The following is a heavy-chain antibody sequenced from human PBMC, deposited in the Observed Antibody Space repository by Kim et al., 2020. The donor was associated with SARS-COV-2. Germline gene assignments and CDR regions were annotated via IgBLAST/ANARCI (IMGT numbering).Heavy chain of an antibody. D-gene: IGHD1-26*01. J-gene: IGHJ4*02. CDR3: AKVLGEVGATKGSFDY. Sequence: SVKGRFTISRDNSKNTLYLQMNSLRAEDTAVYYCAKVLGEVGATKGSFDYWGQGTLVTVSS. V-gene: IGHV3-23*01.